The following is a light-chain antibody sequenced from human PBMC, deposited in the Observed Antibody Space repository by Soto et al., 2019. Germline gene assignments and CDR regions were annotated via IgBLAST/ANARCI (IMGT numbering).Light chain of an antibody. CDR1: SSDVGAYNY. CDR3: SSYTSSSTPVV. V-gene: IGLV2-14*03. Sequence: QSALTQPASMSGSPGQSITISCTGTSSDVGAYNYVSWYQQHPGKAPKLIIYDVSYRPSGVSNRFSGSKSGNTASLTISGLQAEDEADYYCSSYTSSSTPVVLGGGTKLTVL. CDR2: DVS. J-gene: IGLJ2*01.